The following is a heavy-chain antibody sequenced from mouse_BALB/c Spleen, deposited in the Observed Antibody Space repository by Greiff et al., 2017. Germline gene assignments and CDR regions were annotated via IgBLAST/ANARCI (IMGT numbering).Heavy chain of an antibody. J-gene: IGHJ3*01. CDR2: ILPGSGST. V-gene: IGHV1-9*01. CDR1: GYTFSSYW. D-gene: IGHD4-1*01. CDR3: ARIANWDTWFAY. Sequence: QVQLQQSGAELMKPGASVKISCKATGYTFSSYWIEWVKQRPGHGLEWIGEILPGSGSTNYNEKFKGKATFTADTSSNTAYMQLSSLTSEDSAVYYCARIANWDTWFAYWGQGTLVTVSA.